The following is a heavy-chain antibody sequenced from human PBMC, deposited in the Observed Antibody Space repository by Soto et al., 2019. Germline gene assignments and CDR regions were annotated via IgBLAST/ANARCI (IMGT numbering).Heavy chain of an antibody. CDR3: ARGRGYSYGLDP. CDR1: GDPITSVYNY. V-gene: IGHV4-30-4*01. D-gene: IGHD5-12*01. CDR2: ISYSGTT. J-gene: IGHJ5*02. Sequence: PSETLSLTCTVSGDPITSVYNYWSGFRQPPGEGLEWIGFISYSGTTSYSPSLKSRLAISLDTSKNQFSLSLTSVTAADTAVYYCARGRGYSYGLDPWGQGTLVTVS.